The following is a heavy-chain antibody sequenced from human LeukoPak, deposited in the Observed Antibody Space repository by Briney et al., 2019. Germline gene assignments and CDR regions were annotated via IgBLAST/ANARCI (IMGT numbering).Heavy chain of an antibody. CDR1: GGSISSSSYY. D-gene: IGHD6-19*01. CDR2: IYYSGST. V-gene: IGHV4-39*01. Sequence: SETLSLTCTVSGGSISSSSYYWGWIRQPPGKGLEWIGSIYYSGSTYYNPSLKSRVTISVDTSKNQFSLKLSSVTAADTAVYYRARVEGSGWPGYYYYGMDVWGQGTTVTVSS. J-gene: IGHJ6*02. CDR3: ARVEGSGWPGYYYYGMDV.